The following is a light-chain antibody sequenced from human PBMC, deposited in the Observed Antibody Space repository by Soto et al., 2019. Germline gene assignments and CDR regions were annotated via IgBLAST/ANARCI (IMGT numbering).Light chain of an antibody. CDR3: QQYNSYWWT. Sequence: DIQMTQSPSTLSASVGDRVTIRCRASQSISSWLAWYQQKPGKAPKLLIYDASSLESGVPSRFSGSGSGTEFTLTISSLQPDDFATYYCQQYNSYWWTFGQGTKVDIK. CDR1: QSISSW. CDR2: DAS. V-gene: IGKV1-5*01. J-gene: IGKJ1*01.